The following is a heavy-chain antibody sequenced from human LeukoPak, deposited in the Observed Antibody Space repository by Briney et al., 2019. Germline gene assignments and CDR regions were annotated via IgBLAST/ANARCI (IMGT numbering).Heavy chain of an antibody. Sequence: SGTLSLTCGVSGGSITSTNWWSWVRQPPGQGLEWIGEISLSGLTNYNPSLKSRVTMALDKSKNHLSLNLTSATAADTAVYYCSRENGAFSTFGYWGQGTLVTVPS. CDR3: SRENGAFSTFGY. D-gene: IGHD2-8*01. V-gene: IGHV4-4*02. CDR2: ISLSGLT. CDR1: GGSITSTNW. J-gene: IGHJ4*02.